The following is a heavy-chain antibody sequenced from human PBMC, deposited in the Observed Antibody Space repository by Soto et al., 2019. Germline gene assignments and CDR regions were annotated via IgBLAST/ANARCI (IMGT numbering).Heavy chain of an antibody. D-gene: IGHD3-3*01. CDR1: GGSISSSSYY. CDR2: IYYSGST. J-gene: IGHJ6*02. Sequence: QLQLQESGPGLVKPSETLSLTCTVSGGSISSSSYYWGWIRQPPGKGLEWIGSIYYSGSTYYNPSLKSPVTISVDTSKNQFSLKLSSVTAADTAVYYCARLRLDYGMDVWGQGTTVTVSS. V-gene: IGHV4-39*01. CDR3: ARLRLDYGMDV.